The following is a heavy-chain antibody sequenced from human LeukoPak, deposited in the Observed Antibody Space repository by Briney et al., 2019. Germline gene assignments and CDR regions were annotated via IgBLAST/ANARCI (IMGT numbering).Heavy chain of an antibody. CDR1: GFTFSGSA. Sequence: GGSLRLSCAACGFTFSGSAMHWVRQASGKGLEWVGRIRSKANSYATAYAASVKGRFTISRDDSKNTAYLQMNSLKTEDTAVYYCTVPSGSYYDAFDIWGQGTMVTVSS. CDR3: TVPSGSYYDAFDI. D-gene: IGHD1-26*01. J-gene: IGHJ3*02. CDR2: IRSKANSYAT. V-gene: IGHV3-73*01.